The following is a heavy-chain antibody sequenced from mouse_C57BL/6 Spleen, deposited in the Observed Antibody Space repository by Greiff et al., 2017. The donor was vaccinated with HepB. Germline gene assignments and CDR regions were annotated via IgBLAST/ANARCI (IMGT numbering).Heavy chain of an antibody. CDR2: ISSGGSYT. Sequence: EVKLMESGGDLVKPGGSLKLSCAASGFTFSSYGMSWVRQTPDKRLEWVATISSGGSYTYSPDSVKGRFTISRDNAKNTLYLQMRSLKSEDTAMYYCASHDGYPPWWFDVWGKGTTVTVSS. V-gene: IGHV5-6*01. J-gene: IGHJ1*03. CDR3: ASHDGYPPWWFDV. D-gene: IGHD2-3*01. CDR1: GFTFSSYG.